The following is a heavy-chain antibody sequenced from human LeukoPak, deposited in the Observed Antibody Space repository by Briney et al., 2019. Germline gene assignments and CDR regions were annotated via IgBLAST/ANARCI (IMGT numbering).Heavy chain of an antibody. Sequence: GGSLRLSCEASGFTFSSYAMSWVGQAPGKGLEWVAVISGSGGSTNYADSVTGHFTISRDNSKNTLFLQMDSLRAEDTAVYYCAIGGNFGGYSYGALDYWGQGTLVTVSS. V-gene: IGHV3-23*01. J-gene: IGHJ4*02. D-gene: IGHD5-18*01. CDR3: AIGGNFGGYSYGALDY. CDR2: ISGSGGST. CDR1: GFTFSSYA.